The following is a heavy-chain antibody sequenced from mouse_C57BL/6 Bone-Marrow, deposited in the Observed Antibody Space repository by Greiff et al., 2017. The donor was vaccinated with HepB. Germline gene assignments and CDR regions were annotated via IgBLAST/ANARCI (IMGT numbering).Heavy chain of an antibody. Sequence: DVHLVESGGGLVQPGGSLKLSCAASGFTFSDYYMYWVRQTPEKRLEWVAYISNGGGSTYYPDTVKGRFTISRDNAKNTLYLQMSRLKSEDTAMYYCARHFYDGYYGFAYWGQGTLVTVSA. CDR2: ISNGGGST. V-gene: IGHV5-12*01. CDR3: ARHFYDGYYGFAY. J-gene: IGHJ3*01. D-gene: IGHD2-3*01. CDR1: GFTFSDYY.